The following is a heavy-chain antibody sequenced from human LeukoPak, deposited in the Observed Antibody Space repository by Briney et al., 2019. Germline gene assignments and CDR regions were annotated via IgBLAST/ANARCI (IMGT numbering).Heavy chain of an antibody. Sequence: GASVKVSCKASGGTFSSYAFSWVRQAPGQGLEWMGWMNPNSGNTGYAQKFQGRVTMTRNTSISTAYMELSSLRSEDTAVYYCASGSGSYYIGYWGQGTLVTVSS. CDR3: ASGSGSYYIGY. CDR2: MNPNSGNT. D-gene: IGHD1-26*01. CDR1: GGTFSSYA. V-gene: IGHV1-8*01. J-gene: IGHJ4*02.